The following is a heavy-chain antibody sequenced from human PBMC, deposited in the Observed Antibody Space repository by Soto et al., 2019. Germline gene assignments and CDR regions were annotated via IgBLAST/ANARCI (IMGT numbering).Heavy chain of an antibody. J-gene: IGHJ3*02. CDR1: GFSLSTSGVG. V-gene: IGHV2-5*02. D-gene: IGHD6-19*01. CDR3: AHRHRSGWPLDDVDRLAFDI. Sequence: QITLKESGPTLVKPTQTLTLTCTFSGFSLSTSGVGVGWIRQPPGKALEWLALIYWDDDKRYSPSLKSRLTITKDTSKNQVVLTMTNMDPVDTATYYCAHRHRSGWPLDDVDRLAFDICGQGTMVTVSS. CDR2: IYWDDDK.